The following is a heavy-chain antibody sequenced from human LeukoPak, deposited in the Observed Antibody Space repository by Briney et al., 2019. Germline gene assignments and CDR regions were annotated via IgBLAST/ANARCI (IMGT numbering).Heavy chain of an antibody. V-gene: IGHV3-66*01. D-gene: IGHD5-24*01. Sequence: PGGSLRLSCAASGFTFSSYEMNWVRQAPGKGLEWVSVIYSGGSTYYADSVKGRFTISRDNSKNTLYLQMNSLRAEDTAVYYCARDRGWLQTIRSGYFDYWGQGTLVTVSS. J-gene: IGHJ4*02. CDR2: IYSGGST. CDR1: GFTFSSYE. CDR3: ARDRGWLQTIRSGYFDY.